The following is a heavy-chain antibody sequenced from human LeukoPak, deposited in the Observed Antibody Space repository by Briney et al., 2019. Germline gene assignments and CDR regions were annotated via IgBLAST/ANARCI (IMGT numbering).Heavy chain of an antibody. CDR2: VFYSGSD. V-gene: IGHV4-39*07. D-gene: IGHD6-6*01. Sequence: SETLSLTCNVSGDSISRSNYYWGWLRQPPGKGLEWIASVFYSGSDFYNPSLKSRVTISVDTSKNQFSLNLASVTAADTAVYYCARKGYPQLGNWFDPWGQGTLVTVSS. CDR3: ARKGYPQLGNWFDP. J-gene: IGHJ5*02. CDR1: GDSISRSNYY.